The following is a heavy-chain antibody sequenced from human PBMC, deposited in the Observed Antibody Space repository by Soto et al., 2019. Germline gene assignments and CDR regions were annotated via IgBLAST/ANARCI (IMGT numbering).Heavy chain of an antibody. J-gene: IGHJ6*02. D-gene: IGHD3-10*01. CDR2: TYYKSKWNN. CDR1: GDSVSSNSAG. CDR3: TGITWFRGMDG. Sequence: SQTLALTYVISGDSVSSNSAGWNWIRQSPSRGLEWLGRTYYKSKWNNDYALSVKSRITINPDTSKNQFSLHLYSVTPEDTAVYYCTGITWFRGMDGWGQGTPVTVSS. V-gene: IGHV6-1*01.